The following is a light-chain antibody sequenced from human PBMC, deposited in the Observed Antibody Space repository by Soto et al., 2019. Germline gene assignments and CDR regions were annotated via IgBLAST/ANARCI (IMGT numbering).Light chain of an antibody. Sequence: IQMTQSPSAMSAFVGDRVTITCRSIQGISKYLVWFQQKPGKVPKRLIYDASSLQTGVPSRFSGSGSGTEFSLTISSLQPEDTATYYCQQYDNLPPAVTCGQETDWGL. CDR1: QGISKY. CDR2: DAS. V-gene: IGKV1-17*03. J-gene: IGKJ5*01. CDR3: QQYDNLPPAVT.